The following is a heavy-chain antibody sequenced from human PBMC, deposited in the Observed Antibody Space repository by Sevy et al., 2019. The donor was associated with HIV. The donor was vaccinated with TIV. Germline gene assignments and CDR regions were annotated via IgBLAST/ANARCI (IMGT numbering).Heavy chain of an antibody. CDR2: LSSSGSTI. V-gene: IGHV3-11*01. Sequence: GGSLRLSCAASGFTFSDYYMTWIRQAPGKGLEWVSYLSSSGSTIYYADSVKGRFTISRDNAKNSLYLQMNSLRAEDTAVHYCTREVRPHGYYGMDVWGQGTTVTVSS. J-gene: IGHJ6*02. D-gene: IGHD3-10*01. CDR1: GFTFSDYY. CDR3: TREVRPHGYYGMDV.